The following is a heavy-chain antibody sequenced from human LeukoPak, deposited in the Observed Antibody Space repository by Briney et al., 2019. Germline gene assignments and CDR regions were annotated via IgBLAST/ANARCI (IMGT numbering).Heavy chain of an antibody. Sequence: SVKVSCKASGGTFSSYAISWVRQAPGQGLEWMGRIIPIFGTANYAQKFQGRVTITTDESTSTAYMELSSLRSEDTAGYYCARGGLRGPFDYWGQGTLVTVSS. CDR2: IIPIFGTA. CDR3: ARGGLRGPFDY. CDR1: GGTFSSYA. J-gene: IGHJ4*02. D-gene: IGHD4-17*01. V-gene: IGHV1-69*05.